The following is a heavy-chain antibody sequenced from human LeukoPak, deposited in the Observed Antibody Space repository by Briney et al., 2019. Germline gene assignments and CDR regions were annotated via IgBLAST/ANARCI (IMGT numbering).Heavy chain of an antibody. CDR3: AREAKVGGALQY. J-gene: IGHJ4*02. D-gene: IGHD1-26*01. CDR2: INTDGTFT. V-gene: IGHV3-74*01. CDR1: GFTFSDYW. Sequence: PGGSLRLSCAASGFTFSDYWMHWVRQAPGKGLVWVSRINTDGTFTRYADSAQGRFTISRDTAKNTLFLQMNSLRAEDTAVYYGAREAKVGGALQYWGQGIMVTVSS.